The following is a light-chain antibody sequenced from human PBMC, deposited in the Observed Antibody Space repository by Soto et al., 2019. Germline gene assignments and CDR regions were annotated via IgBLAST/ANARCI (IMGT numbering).Light chain of an antibody. Sequence: EIVMTQSPGTLSVSPGESATLSCRASQSISTNLAWYQQRPGQAPRLLMSAVSTRATGVPARFSGSGSGTEFTLTISSLQSEDFAFYYCKHYYTGPPRLTFGQGTRLEI. V-gene: IGKV3-15*01. CDR3: KHYYTGPPRLT. CDR1: QSISTN. J-gene: IGKJ5*01. CDR2: AVS.